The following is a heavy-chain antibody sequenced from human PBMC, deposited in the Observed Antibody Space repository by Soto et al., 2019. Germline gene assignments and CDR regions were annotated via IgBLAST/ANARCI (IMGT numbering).Heavy chain of an antibody. CDR1: GGTFSSYA. J-gene: IGHJ6*03. CDR3: ARGIGNWNYGYYYYMDV. CDR2: IIPIFGTA. Sequence: ASVKVSCKASGGTFSSYAISWVRQAPGQGLEWMGGIIPIFGTANYAQKFQGRVTITADESTSTAYMELSSLRSEDTAVYSCARGIGNWNYGYYYYMDVWGKGTTVTVSS. D-gene: IGHD1-7*01. V-gene: IGHV1-69*13.